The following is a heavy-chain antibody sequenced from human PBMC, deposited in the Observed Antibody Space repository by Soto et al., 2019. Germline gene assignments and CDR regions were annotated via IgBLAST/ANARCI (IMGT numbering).Heavy chain of an antibody. J-gene: IGHJ4*02. Sequence: EVQLLESGGGLVQPGGSLRLSCAASGFTFSSYGMTWVRQAPGKGLEWVSFSSATGAGTYYADSVKGRFTISRDNSKITLYLQMTSLRAADTAVYYCAKDRRAGGNYGFYSDFWGQGALVIVSS. V-gene: IGHV3-23*01. D-gene: IGHD1-7*01. CDR3: AKDRRAGGNYGFYSDF. CDR1: GFTFSSYG. CDR2: SSATGAGT.